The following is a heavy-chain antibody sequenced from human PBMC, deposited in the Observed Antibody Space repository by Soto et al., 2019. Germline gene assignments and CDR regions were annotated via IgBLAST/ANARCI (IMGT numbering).Heavy chain of an antibody. CDR3: ARISVGIVYAIENYYYGMDV. CDR1: GFTFSSYA. CDR2: ISYDGSNK. D-gene: IGHD2-8*01. V-gene: IGHV3-30-3*01. Sequence: GGSLRLSCAASGFTFSSYAMHWVRQAPGKGLEWVAVISYDGSNKYYADSVKGRFTISRDNSKNTLYLQMNSLRAEDTAVYYCARISVGIVYAIENYYYGMDVWGQGTTVTVSS. J-gene: IGHJ6*02.